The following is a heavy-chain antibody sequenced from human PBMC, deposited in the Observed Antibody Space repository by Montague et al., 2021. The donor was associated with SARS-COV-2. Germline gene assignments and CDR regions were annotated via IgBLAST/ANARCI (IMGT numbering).Heavy chain of an antibody. V-gene: IGHV4-4*02. J-gene: IGHJ4*02. CDR3: VRGGSMTVVVIDY. D-gene: IGHD3-22*01. CDR2: IFRSGDS. Sequence: SETLSLTCTVSGDSISNSNWWTWVRQSPGWGLEWIGEIFRSGDSNYNTSLKSRVTMSVDMSMNQFSMRLSNVTAADTAIYYCVRGGSMTVVVIDYWGQGTLVTVSS. CDR1: GDSISNSNW.